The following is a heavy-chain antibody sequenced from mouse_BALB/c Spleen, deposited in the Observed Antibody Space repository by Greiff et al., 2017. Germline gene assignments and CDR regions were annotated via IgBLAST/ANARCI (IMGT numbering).Heavy chain of an antibody. V-gene: IGHV5-6*01. D-gene: IGHD2-1*01. CDR1: GFTFSSYG. CDR2: ISSGGSYT. CDR3: ARQDGNYEGGYFDY. J-gene: IGHJ2*01. Sequence: EVQGVESGGDLVKPGGSLKLSCAASGFTFSSYGMSWVRQTPDKRLEWVATISSGGSYTYYPDSVKGRFTISRDNAKNTLYLQMSSLKSEDTAMYYCARQDGNYEGGYFDYWGQGTTLTVSS.